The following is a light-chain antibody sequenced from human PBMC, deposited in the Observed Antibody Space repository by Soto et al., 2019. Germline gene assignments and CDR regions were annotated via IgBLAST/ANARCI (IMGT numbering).Light chain of an antibody. CDR1: QSVSSSY. Sequence: EIVLTQSPGTLSLSPGERATLSCRASQSVSSSYLAWYQQKPGQAPRLLIYDASSRAIGIPDRFSGSGSGTDFTLTISRLEPEDFAVYYCQQYGSSPLTFGGGTKVDI. V-gene: IGKV3-20*01. J-gene: IGKJ4*01. CDR3: QQYGSSPLT. CDR2: DAS.